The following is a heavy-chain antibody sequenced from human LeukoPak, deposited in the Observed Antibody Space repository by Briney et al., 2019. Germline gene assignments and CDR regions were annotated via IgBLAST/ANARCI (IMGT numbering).Heavy chain of an antibody. D-gene: IGHD3-10*01. Sequence: NPSETLSLTCTVSGGSISSYYWSWIRQPAGKGLEWIGRIYTSGNTNYNPSLKSRVTMSVDTSRNQFSLKLTSVTAADTAVYYCARGGGYASGNYRFVDYWGQGTLVTVSS. V-gene: IGHV4-4*07. CDR3: ARGGGYASGNYRFVDY. J-gene: IGHJ4*02. CDR1: GGSISSYY. CDR2: IYTSGNT.